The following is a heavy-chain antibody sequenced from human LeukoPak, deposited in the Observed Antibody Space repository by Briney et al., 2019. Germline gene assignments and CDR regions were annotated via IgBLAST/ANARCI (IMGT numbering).Heavy chain of an antibody. J-gene: IGHJ4*02. CDR2: IYYSGST. Sequence: PSETLSLTCTVSGGSISSYYWGWIRQPPGKGLEWIGSIYYSGSTYYNPSLKGRVTISVDTSKNQFSLKLSSVTAADTAVYYCARIYGDYFDYWGQGTLVTVSS. CDR3: ARIYGDYFDY. V-gene: IGHV4-39*07. D-gene: IGHD4-17*01. CDR1: GGSISSYY.